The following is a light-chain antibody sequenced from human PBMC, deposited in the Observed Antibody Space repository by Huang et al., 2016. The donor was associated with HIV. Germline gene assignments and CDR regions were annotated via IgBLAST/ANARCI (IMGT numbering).Light chain of an antibody. J-gene: IGKJ3*01. CDR2: DTS. V-gene: IGKV3-11*01. CDR1: QSVNSS. Sequence: EIVLTQSPATLSLSPGERVTLSCKASQSVNSSLAWYQQKPGQAPRRLIYDTSNRANAIPARFSASESRTDFTLTISSLEPEDFAVYYCQQRSNWPLFTFGRGTKVDI. CDR3: QQRSNWPLFT.